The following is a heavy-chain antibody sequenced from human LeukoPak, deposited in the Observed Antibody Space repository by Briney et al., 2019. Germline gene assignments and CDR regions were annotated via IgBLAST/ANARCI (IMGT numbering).Heavy chain of an antibody. Sequence: AVISYDGSNKYYADSVKGRFTISRDNSKNTLYLQMNSLRAEDTAVYYCAKESSGWYGGYFDYWGQGTLVTVSS. V-gene: IGHV3-30*18. CDR2: ISYDGSNK. D-gene: IGHD6-19*01. CDR3: AKESSGWYGGYFDY. J-gene: IGHJ4*02.